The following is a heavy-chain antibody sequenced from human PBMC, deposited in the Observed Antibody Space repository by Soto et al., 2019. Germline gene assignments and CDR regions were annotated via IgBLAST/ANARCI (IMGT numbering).Heavy chain of an antibody. D-gene: IGHD1-1*01. Sequence: PGGSLRLSCAASGFTFSSYAMSWVRQAPGKGLEWVSGINGGGDSTYFADSVRGRFTISGDNSKNTLFLQMNSLRAEDTAVYYCARGWTFDLWGQGTLVTVSS. V-gene: IGHV3-23*01. CDR3: ARGWTFDL. J-gene: IGHJ4*02. CDR2: INGGGDST. CDR1: GFTFSSYA.